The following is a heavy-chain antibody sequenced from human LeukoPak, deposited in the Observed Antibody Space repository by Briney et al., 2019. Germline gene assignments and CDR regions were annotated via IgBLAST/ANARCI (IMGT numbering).Heavy chain of an antibody. CDR1: GLAFSDYW. V-gene: IGHV3-7*03. CDR2: IKPDGGHQ. CDR3: AKDHYYGSGSYHDAFDI. D-gene: IGHD3-10*01. J-gene: IGHJ3*02. Sequence: PGGSLRLSCAASGLAFSDYWMSWVRQAPGKGLEWVANIKPDGGHQDYVDSVKGRFTISRDNAKNSLYLQMNSLRAEDTALYYCAKDHYYGSGSYHDAFDIWGQGTMVTVSS.